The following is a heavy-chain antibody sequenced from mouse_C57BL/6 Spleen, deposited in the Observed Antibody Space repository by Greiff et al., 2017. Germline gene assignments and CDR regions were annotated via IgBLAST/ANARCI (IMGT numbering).Heavy chain of an antibody. CDR1: GFTFTDYY. CDR2: IRNKANGYTT. Sequence: EVQGVESGGGLVQPGGSLSLSCAASGFTFTDYYMSWVRQPPGKALEWLGFIRNKANGYTTEYSASVKGRFTISRDNSQSILYLQMNALRAEDSATYYCARSHPPSYAMDYWGQGTSVTVSS. D-gene: IGHD6-1*01. V-gene: IGHV7-3*01. CDR3: ARSHPPSYAMDY. J-gene: IGHJ4*01.